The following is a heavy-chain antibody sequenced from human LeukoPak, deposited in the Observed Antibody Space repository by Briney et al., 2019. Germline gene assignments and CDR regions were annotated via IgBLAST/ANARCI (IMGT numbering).Heavy chain of an antibody. CDR2: ISSSGSTI. CDR3: ARDFGYYGSGSYPDYFDY. CDR1: GFTFSSYE. J-gene: IGHJ4*02. Sequence: GGSLRLSCAASGFTFSSYEMNWVRQAQGKGLEWVASISSSGSTIYYAASVKGRFTISRDNAKNSLYLQMNSLRAEDTAVYYCARDFGYYGSGSYPDYFDYWGQGTLVTVSS. D-gene: IGHD3-10*01. V-gene: IGHV3-48*03.